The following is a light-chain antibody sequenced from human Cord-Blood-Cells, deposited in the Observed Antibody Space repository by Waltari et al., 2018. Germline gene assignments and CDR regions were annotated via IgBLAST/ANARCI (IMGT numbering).Light chain of an antibody. V-gene: IGKV4-1*01. J-gene: IGKJ1*01. CDR2: WAS. Sequence: DIVMTQSPDSLAVSLGERATINCKSSQSVLYSSNNKNYLAWYQQKPGQPPKLLIYWASTRESGVPDRFSGSGSGTDFTLTISSLQAVDVAVDYCQQYYSTPWTFCQGAKVEIK. CDR1: QSVLYSSNNKNY. CDR3: QQYYSTPWT.